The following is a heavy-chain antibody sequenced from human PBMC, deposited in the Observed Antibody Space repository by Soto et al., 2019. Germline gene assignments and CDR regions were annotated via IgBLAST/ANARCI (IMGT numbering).Heavy chain of an antibody. CDR1: GGSISSGDYY. D-gene: IGHD3-10*01. Sequence: PSETLSLTCTVSGGSISSGDYYWSWIRQPPGKGLEWIGYIYYSGSTYYNPSLKSRVTISVDTSKNQFSLKLSSVTAADTAVYYWARGGSGRDYYGMDVWGQGTTVNVSS. J-gene: IGHJ6*02. V-gene: IGHV4-30-4*01. CDR3: ARGGSGRDYYGMDV. CDR2: IYYSGST.